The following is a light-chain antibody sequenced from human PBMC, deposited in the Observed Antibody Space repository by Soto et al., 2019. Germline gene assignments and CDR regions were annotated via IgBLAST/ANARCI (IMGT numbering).Light chain of an antibody. J-gene: IGKJ5*01. V-gene: IGKV1-33*01. Sequence: IEVSQAAYSLIACVWERDTITCQATQDINIYLNWYQQKPGKAPNLLIYDASNLEIGVPSRFSGSGSGTHFTYTISSLQTADMGTYYLQQYDMLPITFGRGTRLEIK. CDR3: QQYDMLPIT. CDR2: DAS. CDR1: QDINIY.